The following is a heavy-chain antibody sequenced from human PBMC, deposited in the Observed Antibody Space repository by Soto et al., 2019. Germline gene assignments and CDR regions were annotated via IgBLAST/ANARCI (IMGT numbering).Heavy chain of an antibody. J-gene: IGHJ4*02. CDR1: GFTFSSYW. Sequence: EVQLVESGGGLVQPGGSLRLSCAASGFTFSSYWMHWVRQAPGKGLVWVSRINSDGSSTSYADSVKGRFTIARDNAKNTLYLQMNSLRAEDTAVYYGARSAGSVIYYFDYWGQGTLVTVSS. CDR2: INSDGSST. CDR3: ARSAGSVIYYFDY. D-gene: IGHD2-15*01. V-gene: IGHV3-74*01.